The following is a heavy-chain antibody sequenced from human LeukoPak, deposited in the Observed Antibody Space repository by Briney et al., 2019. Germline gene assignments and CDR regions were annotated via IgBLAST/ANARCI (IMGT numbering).Heavy chain of an antibody. V-gene: IGHV1-69*04. D-gene: IGHD3-3*01. CDR3: ARDSTRYYDFWSDYYYYGMDV. CDR2: IIPIFGIA. Sequence: SVKVSCKASGGTFSSYAISWVQQAPGQGLEWMGRIIPIFGIANYAQKFQGRVTITADKSTSTAYMELSSLRSEDTAVYYCARDSTRYYDFWSDYYYYGMDVWGQGTTVTVSS. CDR1: GGTFSSYA. J-gene: IGHJ6*02.